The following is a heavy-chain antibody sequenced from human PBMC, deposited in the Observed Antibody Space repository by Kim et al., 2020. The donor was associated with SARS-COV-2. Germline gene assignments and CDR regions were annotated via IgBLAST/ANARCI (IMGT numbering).Heavy chain of an antibody. D-gene: IGHD3-10*01. CDR1: GFTFDDYT. CDR3: TKDTNLSTYGSIDY. V-gene: IGHV3-43*01. Sequence: GGSLRLSCAASGFTFDDYTMHWVRQAPGKGLEWVSLITWDGGFTYYADSVKGRFTISRDNSKNSLYLQLNSLTTEDTALYYCTKDTNLSTYGSIDYWGQGTLVTVSS. J-gene: IGHJ4*02. CDR2: ITWDGGFT.